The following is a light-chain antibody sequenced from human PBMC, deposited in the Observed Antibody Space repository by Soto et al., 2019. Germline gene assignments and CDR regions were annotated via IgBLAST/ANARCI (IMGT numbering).Light chain of an antibody. J-gene: IGKJ1*01. CDR2: DAS. CDR1: QSVRSN. CDR3: QHYNNWPT. V-gene: IGKV3-15*01. Sequence: IVMTQSPATLSVSPGESATLSCSASQSVRSNLAWYQQRPGQAPRLLIYDASTRATDIPARFSGSGSGTDFTLTISSLQSEDFAVYYCQHYNNWPTFGLGTKVEIK.